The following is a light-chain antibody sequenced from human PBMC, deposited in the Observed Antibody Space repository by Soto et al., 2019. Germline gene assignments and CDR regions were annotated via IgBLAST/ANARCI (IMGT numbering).Light chain of an antibody. CDR3: QQYGSSPPEG. Sequence: IVLTQSPGTLSLSPWERATLSCMASQSVSSRYLAWYQQKPGQAPRLLSYGASRRATGIPDRFSGSGSGTDFTLTIRRLEPEDFAVYYCQQYGSSPPEGFGQGTRLEIK. CDR1: QSVSSRY. J-gene: IGKJ5*01. CDR2: GAS. V-gene: IGKV3-20*01.